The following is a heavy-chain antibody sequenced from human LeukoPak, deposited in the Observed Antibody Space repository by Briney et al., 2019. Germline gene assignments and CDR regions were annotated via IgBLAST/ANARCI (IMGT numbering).Heavy chain of an antibody. D-gene: IGHD3-16*02. CDR2: VSSSSSYI. Sequence: GGSLRLSCAASGFTFSSYSMNWVRQAPGKGLEWVSSVSSSSSYIYYADSVKGRFTISRDNAKNSLYLQMNSLRAEDTAVYYCARDLGDYVWGSYRYSHFDYWGQGTLVTVSS. CDR3: ARDLGDYVWGSYRYSHFDY. J-gene: IGHJ4*02. CDR1: GFTFSSYS. V-gene: IGHV3-21*01.